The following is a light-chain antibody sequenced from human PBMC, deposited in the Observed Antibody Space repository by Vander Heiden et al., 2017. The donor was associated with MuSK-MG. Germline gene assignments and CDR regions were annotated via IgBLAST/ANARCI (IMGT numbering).Light chain of an antibody. CDR3: QRYDTLPIT. J-gene: IGKJ3*01. CDR2: DAS. Sequence: DIQMTQSPSSLSASVGDRVTITCQASQDISNYLNWYQQKPGKAPKLLIYDASNLETGVPSRFSGSGSATDFTFTISILQPEDLTTYYCQRYDTLPITFGHGTKVDIK. CDR1: QDISNY. V-gene: IGKV1-33*01.